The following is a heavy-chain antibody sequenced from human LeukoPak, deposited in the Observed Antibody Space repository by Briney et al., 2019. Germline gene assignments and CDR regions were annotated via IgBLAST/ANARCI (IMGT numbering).Heavy chain of an antibody. J-gene: IGHJ4*02. V-gene: IGHV4-31*11. Sequence: SETLFLTCAVPGGSIRSGPYHWSWIRQHPGKGLEWIGYIHYSGTTYYNPSLESRVTISLDTSNSQFSLKLTSVSAADTAVYYCARAACRTTCEYFDDWGRGTLVTVSS. CDR2: IHYSGTT. D-gene: IGHD1-14*01. CDR1: GGSIRSGPYH. CDR3: ARAACRTTCEYFDD.